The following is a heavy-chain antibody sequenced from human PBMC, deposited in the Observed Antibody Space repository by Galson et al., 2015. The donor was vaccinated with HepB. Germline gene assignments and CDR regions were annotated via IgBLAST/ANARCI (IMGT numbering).Heavy chain of an antibody. CDR1: GFTFSDYG. CDR2: IWYDGSNK. D-gene: IGHD4-17*01. V-gene: IGHV3-33*01. J-gene: IGHJ3*02. Sequence: SLRLSCAASGFTFSDYGMHWVRQAPGKGLEWVGVIWYDGSNKYYSDSVKDRFTISRDNSKDRVHLEMNSLRAEDTAVYYCVREQYGDDDAFDIWGQGTMVTVSS. CDR3: VREQYGDDDAFDI.